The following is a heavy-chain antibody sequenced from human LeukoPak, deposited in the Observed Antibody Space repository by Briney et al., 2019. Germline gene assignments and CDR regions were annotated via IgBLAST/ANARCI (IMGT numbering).Heavy chain of an antibody. D-gene: IGHD3-3*01. CDR1: GFTFSSYW. CDR2: IKQDGSEE. J-gene: IGHJ6*03. Sequence: GGSLRLSCAASGFTFSSYWMSWVRQAPGKGLEWVANIKQDGSEEYYVDSVKGRFTISRDNAKNSLYLQMNSLRAEDTAVYYCARAYYDFWSGNYYYYYMDVWGKGTTVTVSS. CDR3: ARAYYDFWSGNYYYYYMDV. V-gene: IGHV3-7*01.